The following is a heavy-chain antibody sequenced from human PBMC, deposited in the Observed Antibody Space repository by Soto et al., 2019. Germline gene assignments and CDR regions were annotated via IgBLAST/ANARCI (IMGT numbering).Heavy chain of an antibody. CDR3: ARGGSGWTRGGWLGP. J-gene: IGHJ5*02. V-gene: IGHV3-11*01. D-gene: IGHD6-25*01. CDR2: ISDSGSTV. Sequence: QMQLVQSGGGLVKPGGSLTLSCKASGFTFSDYYMIWVRQTPGKGLGWLSYISDSGSTVYYADSVRARFTIFRENAANSVYLQLDGLTDGDTAFYYCARGGSGWTRGGWLGPWGQGSLVTVSS. CDR1: GFTFSDYY.